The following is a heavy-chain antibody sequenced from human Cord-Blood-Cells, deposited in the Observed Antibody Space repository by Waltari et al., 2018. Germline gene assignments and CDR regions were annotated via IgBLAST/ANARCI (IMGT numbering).Heavy chain of an antibody. CDR2: IYPGGSDT. CDR3: ARHKTPSYYYYYYMDV. CDR1: GSSFTSTW. J-gene: IGHJ6*03. V-gene: IGHV5-51*01. Sequence: EVQLVPSGAEVKKPGESLKLSCMGSGSSFTSTWIGWVGQVPGKGRDWRGIIYPGGSDTRYSPSFQGQVTITPDKSISTAYLQWSSLKASDTAMYYCARHKTPSYYYYYYMDVWGKGTTVTVSS.